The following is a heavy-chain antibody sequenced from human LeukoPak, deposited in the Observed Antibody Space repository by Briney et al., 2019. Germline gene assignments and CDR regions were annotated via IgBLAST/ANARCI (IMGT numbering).Heavy chain of an antibody. CDR2: IWYDGSNK. CDR1: GFTFSSYG. V-gene: IGHV3-33*06. J-gene: IGHJ4*02. CDR3: AKDFSTDSLLDY. D-gene: IGHD2-2*01. Sequence: GGSLRLSCAASGFTFSSYGMHWVRQAPGKGLEWVAVIWYDGSNKYYADSVEGRFTISRDNSKNTLYLQMNSLRAEDTAVYYCAKDFSTDSLLDYWGQGTLVTVSS.